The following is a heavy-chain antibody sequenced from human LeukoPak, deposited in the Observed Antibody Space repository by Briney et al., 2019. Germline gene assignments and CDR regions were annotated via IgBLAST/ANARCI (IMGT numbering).Heavy chain of an antibody. CDR2: IYYSGST. J-gene: IGHJ6*02. Sequence: SETLSLTCTVSGGSLSSCYWSWIRQPPGKGLEWIGYIYYSGSTNYNPSLKSRVTISVDTSKNQFSLKLSSVTAADTAVYYCARDRGVIIKNYYYYYGMDVWGQGTTVTVSS. CDR1: GGSLSSCY. D-gene: IGHD3-10*01. CDR3: ARDRGVIIKNYYYYYGMDV. V-gene: IGHV4-59*01.